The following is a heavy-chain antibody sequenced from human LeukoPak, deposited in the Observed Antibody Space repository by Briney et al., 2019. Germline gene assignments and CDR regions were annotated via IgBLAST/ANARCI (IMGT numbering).Heavy chain of an antibody. V-gene: IGHV3-9*01. Sequence: PGGSLRLSCAASGFTFDDYAVHWVRQAPGKGLEWVSGISWNSGSIGYADSVKGRFTISRDNAKNSLYLQMNSLRAEDTALYYCAKGSSGWTSDAFDIWGQGTMVTVSS. CDR2: ISWNSGSI. CDR1: GFTFDDYA. CDR3: AKGSSGWTSDAFDI. D-gene: IGHD6-19*01. J-gene: IGHJ3*02.